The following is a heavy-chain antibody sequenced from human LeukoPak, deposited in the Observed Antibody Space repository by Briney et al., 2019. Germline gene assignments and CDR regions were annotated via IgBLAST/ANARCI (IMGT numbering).Heavy chain of an antibody. CDR1: GFTFGTYA. CDR2: MWSDGGNR. J-gene: IGHJ4*02. V-gene: IGHV3-33*01. CDR3: VRDRCSGGSCRLFDY. Sequence: GGSLRLSCAASGFTFGTYAMHWVRQAPGKGLEWVAVMWSDGGNRYYADSVKGRFTISRDNSKNTLYLEMNSLRAEDTAVYYCVRDRCSGGSCRLFDYWGQGALVTVSS. D-gene: IGHD2-15*01.